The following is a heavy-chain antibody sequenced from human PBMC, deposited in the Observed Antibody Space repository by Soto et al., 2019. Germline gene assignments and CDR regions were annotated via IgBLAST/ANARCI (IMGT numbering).Heavy chain of an antibody. J-gene: IGHJ4*02. CDR2: IYYSGST. V-gene: IGHV4-31*03. CDR3: ARDSGYYGYLWDY. CDR1: GGSISSGGYY. Sequence: SETLSLTCTVSGGSISSGGYYWSWIRQHPGKGLEWIGYIYYSGSTYYNPSLKSRVTISVDTSKNQFSLKLSSVTAADTAVYYCARDSGYYGYLWDYWGQGTLVTVSS. D-gene: IGHD3-10*01.